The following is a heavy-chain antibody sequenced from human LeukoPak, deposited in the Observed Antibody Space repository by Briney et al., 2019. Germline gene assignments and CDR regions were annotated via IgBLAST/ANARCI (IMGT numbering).Heavy chain of an antibody. CDR2: IYYSGST. Sequence: SETLSLTCTVSGGSISSSSYYWGWIRQPPGKGLEWIGSIYYSGSTYYNPSLKSRVTISVDTSKNQFSLKLSSVTAADTAVYYCARELADTAMVPEYFDYWGQGTLVTVSS. J-gene: IGHJ4*02. D-gene: IGHD5-18*01. V-gene: IGHV4-39*02. CDR3: ARELADTAMVPEYFDY. CDR1: GGSISSSSYY.